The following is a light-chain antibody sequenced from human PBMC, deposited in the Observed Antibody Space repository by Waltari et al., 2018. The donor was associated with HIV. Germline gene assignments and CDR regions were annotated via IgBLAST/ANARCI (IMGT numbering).Light chain of an antibody. CDR3: LRYYGYTFT. V-gene: IGKV1-5*03. CDR1: QSISKG. J-gene: IGKJ3*01. Sequence: DNQMTQSPSTLSASAGDRVTITCRASQSISKGLAWFQQKPGKAPRLLIYEASTLESGVPSRFSGSGSGTEFTLTISSLQPDDFATYYCLRYYGYTFTFGPGTNVDIK. CDR2: EAS.